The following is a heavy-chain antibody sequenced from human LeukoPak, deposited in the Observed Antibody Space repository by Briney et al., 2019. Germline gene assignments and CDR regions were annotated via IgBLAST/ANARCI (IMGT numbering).Heavy chain of an antibody. CDR2: INHSGST. Sequence: KPSETLSLTCAVYGGSFSGYYWSWIRQPPGKGLEGIGEINHSGSTNYNPSLKSRVTISVDTSKNQFSLKLSSVTVADTAVYYCARVLSSYDILTGYTIGYYYYYMDVWGKGTTVTVSS. CDR3: ARVLSSYDILTGYTIGYYYYYMDV. CDR1: GGSFSGYY. D-gene: IGHD3-9*01. V-gene: IGHV4-34*01. J-gene: IGHJ6*03.